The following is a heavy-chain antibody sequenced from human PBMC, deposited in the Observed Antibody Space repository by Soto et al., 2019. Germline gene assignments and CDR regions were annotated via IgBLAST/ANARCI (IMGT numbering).Heavy chain of an antibody. D-gene: IGHD6-19*01. Sequence: ASVKVSCKASGYTFTSYGISWVRQAPGQGLEWMGWISAYNGNTNYAQKLQGRVTMTTDTSTSTAYMELRSLRSDDTAVYYCARAPGITVPAHNIDYWGQGVLVTVPQ. CDR1: GYTFTSYG. CDR3: ARAPGITVPAHNIDY. CDR2: ISAYNGNT. V-gene: IGHV1-18*01. J-gene: IGHJ4*02.